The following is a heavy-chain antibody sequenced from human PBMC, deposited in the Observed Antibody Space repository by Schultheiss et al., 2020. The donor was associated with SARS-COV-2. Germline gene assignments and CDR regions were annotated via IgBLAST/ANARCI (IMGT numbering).Heavy chain of an antibody. CDR3: AGSGYRYGARW. CDR1: GDSITTYY. Sequence: SQTLSLTCPVSGDSITTYYWSWFRQPPGKGLEWIGYIHYSGSTNHNPSLKSRVFTLVDTSKNQFSVKLTSVTAADTAVYYCAGSGYRYGARWWGQGTLVTVSS. J-gene: IGHJ4*02. D-gene: IGHD5-18*01. CDR2: IHYSGST. V-gene: IGHV4-59*01.